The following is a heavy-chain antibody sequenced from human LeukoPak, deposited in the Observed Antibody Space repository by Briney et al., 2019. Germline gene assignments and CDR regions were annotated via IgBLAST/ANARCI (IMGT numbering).Heavy chain of an antibody. CDR2: ISSSSSYI. V-gene: IGHV3-21*01. J-gene: IGHJ4*02. D-gene: IGHD2-2*01. Sequence: GGSLGLSCAASGFTFSSYSMNWVRQAPGKGLEWVSSISSSSSYIYYADSVKGRFTISRDNAKNSLYLQMNSLRAEDTAVYYCATVRLKAWSAADLDYWGQGTLVTVSS. CDR1: GFTFSSYS. CDR3: ATVRLKAWSAADLDY.